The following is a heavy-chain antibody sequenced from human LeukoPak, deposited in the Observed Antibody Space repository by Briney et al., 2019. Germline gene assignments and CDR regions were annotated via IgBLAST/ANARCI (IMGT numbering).Heavy chain of an antibody. V-gene: IGHV3-23*01. CDR3: ARAIYDGAWYGFDY. CDR2: ISGSGGST. Sequence: GGSLRLSCAASGFTFSSYAMSWVRQAPGKGLEWVSSISGSGGSTYYADSVKGRFTISRDNSKNTLFLQMNTLRAEDTATYYCARAIYDGAWYGFDYWGQGTLVTVSS. J-gene: IGHJ4*02. CDR1: GFTFSSYA. D-gene: IGHD6-19*01.